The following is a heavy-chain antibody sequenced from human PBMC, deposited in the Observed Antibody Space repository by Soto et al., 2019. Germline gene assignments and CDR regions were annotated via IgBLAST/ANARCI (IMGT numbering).Heavy chain of an antibody. CDR1: GFPFSRYG. CDR3: AKETIQVGGPNYFDY. D-gene: IGHD1-1*01. Sequence: VQLVESGGGVVQPGRSLRLLCEASGFPFSRYGMHWVRQAPGMGLEWVAGISWDGLAQYYGDSVRGRFTISRDKSQSTLYLQMNSLRTEETAIYYCAKETIQVGGPNYFDYWGQGVLVTVSS. V-gene: IGHV3-30*18. J-gene: IGHJ4*02. CDR2: ISWDGLAQ.